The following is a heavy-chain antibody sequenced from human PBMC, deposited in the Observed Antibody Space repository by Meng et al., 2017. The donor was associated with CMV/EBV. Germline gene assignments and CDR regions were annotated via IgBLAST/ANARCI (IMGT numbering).Heavy chain of an antibody. CDR1: GGSISSGGYY. Sequence: SETLSLTCTVSGGSISSGGYYWSWIRQHPGKGLEWIGYIYYSGSTYYNPSLKSRVTISVDTSKNQFSLKLSSVTAADTAVYYCARGTFGVVTKAIDYWGQGTLVTVSS. V-gene: IGHV4-61*08. D-gene: IGHD3-3*02. CDR3: ARGTFGVVTKAIDY. J-gene: IGHJ4*02. CDR2: IYYSGST.